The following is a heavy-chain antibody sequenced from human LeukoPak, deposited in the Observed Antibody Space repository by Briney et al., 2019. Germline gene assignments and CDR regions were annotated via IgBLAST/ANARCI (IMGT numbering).Heavy chain of an antibody. Sequence: SETLSLTCTVSGGSISSGGYYWSWIRQHPGKGLEWIGYIYYSGSTYYHPSLKSRVTISVDTSKNQFFLKLSSVTAADTAVYYCARERTFYYIDVWGKGTTVTVSS. CDR3: ARERTFYYIDV. V-gene: IGHV4-31*03. CDR2: IYYSGST. D-gene: IGHD2/OR15-2a*01. CDR1: GGSISSGGYY. J-gene: IGHJ6*03.